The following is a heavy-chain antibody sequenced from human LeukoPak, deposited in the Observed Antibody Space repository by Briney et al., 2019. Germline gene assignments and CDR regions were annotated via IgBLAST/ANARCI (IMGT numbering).Heavy chain of an antibody. CDR2: IYYSGST. V-gene: IGHV4-39*01. D-gene: IGHD6-13*01. CDR3: ARQRIAAAAPFDY. J-gene: IGHJ4*02. Sequence: KPSETLSLTCTVSGGSISSSSYYWGWIRQPPGKGLGWIGSIYYSGSTYYNPSLKSRVTISVDTSKNQFSLKLSSVTAADTAVYYCARQRIAAAAPFDYWGQGTLVTVSS. CDR1: GGSISSSSYY.